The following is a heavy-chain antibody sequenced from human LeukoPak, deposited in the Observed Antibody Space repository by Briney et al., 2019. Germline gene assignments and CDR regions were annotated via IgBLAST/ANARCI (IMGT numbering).Heavy chain of an antibody. J-gene: IGHJ4*02. Sequence: ASVKVSCKASGYTFTGYYMHWVRQAPGQGLEWMGWINPNSGGTNYAQKFQGRVTMTRDTSISTAYMELSRLRSDDTAVYYCARVRRYSYGYTAYYFDYWGQGTLVTVSS. CDR3: ARVRRYSYGYTAYYFDY. D-gene: IGHD5-18*01. CDR2: INPNSGGT. CDR1: GYTFTGYY. V-gene: IGHV1-2*02.